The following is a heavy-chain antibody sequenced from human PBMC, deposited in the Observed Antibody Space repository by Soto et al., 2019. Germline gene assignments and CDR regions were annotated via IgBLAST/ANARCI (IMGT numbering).Heavy chain of an antibody. J-gene: IGHJ6*02. CDR1: GFMFSSYW. Sequence: GGSLRLSCAASGFMFSSYWMHWVRQAPGKGLVWVSRIRYDGSITNYADSVKGRSTISRDDAKNTVYLQMNSLRAEDTAVYYCARGLRGGYGMDVSGQGTTVTVSS. CDR3: ARGLRGGYGMDV. CDR2: IRYDGSIT. V-gene: IGHV3-74*01. D-gene: IGHD3-16*01.